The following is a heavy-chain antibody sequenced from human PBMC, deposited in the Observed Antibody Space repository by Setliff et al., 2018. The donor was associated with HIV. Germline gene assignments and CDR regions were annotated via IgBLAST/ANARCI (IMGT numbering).Heavy chain of an antibody. CDR1: GYNFTDYD. V-gene: IGHV1-8*02. CDR3: ARGDSVDAFDI. J-gene: IGHJ3*02. Sequence: GASVKVSCKASGYNFTDYDINWVRQATGQGLEWMGWMNPNNGNTGYAEKFQGRVTMTRNTSISTAYMELSSLRSEDTAVYYCARGDSVDAFDIWGQGTMVTVS. D-gene: IGHD2-15*01. CDR2: MNPNNGNT.